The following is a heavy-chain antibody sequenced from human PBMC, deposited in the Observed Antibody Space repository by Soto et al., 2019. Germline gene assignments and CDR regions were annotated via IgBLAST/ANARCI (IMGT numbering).Heavy chain of an antibody. Sequence: QVHLVQSGAEVKKPGASVKVSCKASGYTFTNYDINWVRQAPGQGLEWMGWISTYTGNTNYAQKLQGRVTMTTDTAKSTAYMELRSVRSDDTAVYYCARGYYYGSWRPTPGDMEVWGQGNTVTVSS. D-gene: IGHD3-10*01. CDR1: GYTFTNYD. V-gene: IGHV1-18*01. J-gene: IGHJ6*01. CDR2: ISTYTGNT. CDR3: ARGYYYGSWRPTPGDMEV.